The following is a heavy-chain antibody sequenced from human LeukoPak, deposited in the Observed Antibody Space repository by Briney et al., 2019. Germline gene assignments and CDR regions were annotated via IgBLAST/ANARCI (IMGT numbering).Heavy chain of an antibody. CDR2: IYTSGST. Sequence: SQTLSLTCTVSGGSISSGSYYWGWLRQPAGRGREWIGRIYTSGSTNYNPSLKSRVTISVDTSKNQFSLKLSSVTAADTAVYYCARGDRGYSGYDPAYYFDYWGQGTLVPVS. CDR3: ARGDRGYSGYDPAYYFDY. V-gene: IGHV4-61*02. J-gene: IGHJ4*02. CDR1: GGSISSGSYY. D-gene: IGHD5-12*01.